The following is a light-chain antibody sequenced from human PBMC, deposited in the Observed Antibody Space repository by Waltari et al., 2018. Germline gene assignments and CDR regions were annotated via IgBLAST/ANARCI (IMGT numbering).Light chain of an antibody. V-gene: IGKV3-15*01. CDR1: QSVRSN. CDR3: HQYDKWPPYT. CDR2: GAS. Sequence: EIVMTQSPVTLSVSPGETATLSCRASQSVRSNLAWYQQKPGQGPRLLIYGASTRATGIPARFRGSGSGTEFTLTISSLQSEDFAVYYCHQYDKWPPYTFGQGTKLEIK. J-gene: IGKJ2*01.